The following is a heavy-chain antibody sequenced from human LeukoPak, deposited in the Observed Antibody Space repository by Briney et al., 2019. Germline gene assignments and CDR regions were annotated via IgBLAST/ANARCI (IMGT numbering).Heavy chain of an antibody. J-gene: IGHJ4*02. CDR1: GFTFTSFW. V-gene: IGHV3-7*01. D-gene: IGHD4-23*01. Sequence: GSLKPSFAALGFTFTSFWVRWVRQAPGKGLGGVANIKRDGSEKYYVDSVKGRFTISRDNAKKSLSLQMNSLRAEDTAVYYCARDYSGGADLDYWGQGALVTVSS. CDR2: IKRDGSEK. CDR3: ARDYSGGADLDY.